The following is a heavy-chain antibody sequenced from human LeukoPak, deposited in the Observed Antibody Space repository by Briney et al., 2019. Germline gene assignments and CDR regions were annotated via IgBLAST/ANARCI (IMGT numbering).Heavy chain of an antibody. CDR2: IYPGDYDT. D-gene: IGHD4-17*01. Sequence: GESLKISCKGSGYSFTSYWIGWVRQMPGKGLEWMGIIYPGDYDTRYSPSFQGQVTISADKSISTAYLQWSSLKASDTAMYYCARQMTTVTGRDAFDIWGQGTMVTVSS. CDR3: ARQMTTVTGRDAFDI. V-gene: IGHV5-51*01. J-gene: IGHJ3*02. CDR1: GYSFTSYW.